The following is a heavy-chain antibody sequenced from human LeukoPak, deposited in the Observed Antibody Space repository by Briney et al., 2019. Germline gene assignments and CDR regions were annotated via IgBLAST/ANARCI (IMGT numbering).Heavy chain of an antibody. J-gene: IGHJ3*02. CDR1: GDSFSSHY. D-gene: IGHD4-17*01. CDR3: ARDLVTVTKGFDI. CDR2: ISYRGST. V-gene: IGHV4-59*11. Sequence: PSETLSLTCTVSGDSFSSHYSTSIRQPPGKGLEWIGYISYRGSTNYNPSLKSRVTISIDTSKNQFSLRLSSVTAADTAVYYCARDLVTVTKGFDIWGQGTMVSVSS.